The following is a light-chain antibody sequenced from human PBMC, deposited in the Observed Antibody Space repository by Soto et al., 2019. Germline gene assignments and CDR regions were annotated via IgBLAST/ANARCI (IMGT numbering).Light chain of an antibody. CDR3: QQYNNWPPIT. CDR1: QSVSTN. V-gene: IGKV3D-15*01. Sequence: IVMPQSPATLSVSPGERATLSCRARQSVSTNLAWYQQKPGQAPRLLIHGATTRATGIPDRFSGGGSGTDFTLTISSLQSEDFAVYYCQQYNNWPPITFGQGTRLEI. J-gene: IGKJ5*01. CDR2: GAT.